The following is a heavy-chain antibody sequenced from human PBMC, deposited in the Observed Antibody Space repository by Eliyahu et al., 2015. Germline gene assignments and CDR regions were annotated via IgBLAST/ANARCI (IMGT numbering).Heavy chain of an antibody. J-gene: IGHJ3*01. CDR2: ISDDGSYK. V-gene: IGHV3-30*03. Sequence: QVQLAESGGGVVQPGRSLRLSCTASGFPFXSYGMHWVRQAPGKGLEWVAVISDDGSYKYYAESVKGRFTISRDNSKNTLYLQMNSLRGEDTAVYYCARPYGDYARGAFDVWGQGTMVIVSS. D-gene: IGHD4-17*01. CDR1: GFPFXSYG. CDR3: ARPYGDYARGAFDV.